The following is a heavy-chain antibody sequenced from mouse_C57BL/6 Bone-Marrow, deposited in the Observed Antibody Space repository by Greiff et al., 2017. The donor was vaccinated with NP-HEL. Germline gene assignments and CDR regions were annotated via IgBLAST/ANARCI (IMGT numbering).Heavy chain of an antibody. V-gene: IGHV3-6*01. J-gene: IGHJ3*01. CDR3: ARSGVWWAWFAY. Sequence: EVQLVESGPGLVKPSQSLSLTCSVTGYSITSGYYWNWIRQFQGNKLEWMGYISYDGSNNYNPSLKNRISITRDTSKNQFFLKLNSVTTEDTATYYCARSGVWWAWFAYWGQGTLVTVSA. CDR2: ISYDGSN. CDR1: GYSITSGYY. D-gene: IGHD1-1*02.